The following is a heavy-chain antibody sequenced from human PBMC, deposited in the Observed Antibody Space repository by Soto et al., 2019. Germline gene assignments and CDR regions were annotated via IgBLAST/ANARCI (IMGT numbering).Heavy chain of an antibody. CDR1: GGTFSSYA. CDR3: ARDRSSPDYYDSSGYPIDNWFDP. V-gene: IGHV1-69*13. Sequence: GASVKVSCKASGGTFSSYAISWVRQAPGQGLEWMGGIIPIFGTANYAQKFQGRVTITADESTSTAYMELSSLRSEDTAVYYCARDRSSPDYYDSSGYPIDNWFDPWGQGTLVTVSS. D-gene: IGHD3-22*01. CDR2: IIPIFGTA. J-gene: IGHJ5*02.